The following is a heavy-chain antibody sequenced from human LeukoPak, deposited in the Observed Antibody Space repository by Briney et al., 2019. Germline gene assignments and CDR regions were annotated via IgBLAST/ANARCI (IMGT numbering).Heavy chain of an antibody. Sequence: GGSLRLSCAASGFTFNTYAMNWVRQAPGEGLEWVAVIWYDGSNEYYADSVKGRFTISRDNSKNTLYLQMNSLRAEDSAVYFCARDSASIAAAVYWYFDLWGRGTLVTVSS. CDR2: IWYDGSNE. D-gene: IGHD6-13*01. CDR3: ARDSASIAAAVYWYFDL. J-gene: IGHJ2*01. V-gene: IGHV3-33*01. CDR1: GFTFNTYA.